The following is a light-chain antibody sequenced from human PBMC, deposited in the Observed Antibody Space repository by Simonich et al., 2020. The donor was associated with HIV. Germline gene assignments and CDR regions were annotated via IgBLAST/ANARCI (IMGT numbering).Light chain of an antibody. J-gene: IGLJ3*02. CDR2: DTS. V-gene: IGLV7-43*01. Sequence: QTVVTQEPSLTVSPGGTVTLTCASSTGAVTSGYYPNWFQQKPGQAPRALIYDTSNKHSWTPARVSGSLLGGKAALTLSGAQPENEAEYYCLLSYSGAWVFGGGTKLTVL. CDR1: TGAVTSGYY. CDR3: LLSYSGAWV.